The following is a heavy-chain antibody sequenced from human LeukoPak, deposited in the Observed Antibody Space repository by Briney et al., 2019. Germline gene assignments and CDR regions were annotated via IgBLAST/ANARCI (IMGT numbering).Heavy chain of an antibody. CDR2: IWHSGYT. D-gene: IGHD1-20*01. CDR3: ASRYNWNHFDY. CDR1: GYSISSGYY. Sequence: SETLSLTCTVSGYSISSGYYWGWIRQPPGTGLEWIGEIWHSGYTNYNPSLKSRVTISVDTSKNQFSLRLTSVTAADTAIYYCASRYNWNHFDYWGHGTLVTVSS. V-gene: IGHV4-38-2*02. J-gene: IGHJ4*01.